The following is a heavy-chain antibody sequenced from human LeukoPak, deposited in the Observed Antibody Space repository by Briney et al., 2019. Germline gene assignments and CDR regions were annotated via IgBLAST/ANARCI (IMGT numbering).Heavy chain of an antibody. J-gene: IGHJ4*02. CDR2: IYSGGTT. CDR3: VKDLGRYRNNCFDY. CDR1: GFSVSRHY. V-gene: IGHV3-66*01. Sequence: PGGSLRLSCAASGFSVSRHYMSWVRQAPGKGLEWVSVIYSGGTTYYADSVKGRFTISRDNSKNTVFLQMNSLRAEDTAVYYCVKDLGRYRNNCFDYWGQGTLVTVSS. D-gene: IGHD1-26*01.